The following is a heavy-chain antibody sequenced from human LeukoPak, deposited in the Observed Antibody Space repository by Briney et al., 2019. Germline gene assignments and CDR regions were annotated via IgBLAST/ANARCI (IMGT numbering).Heavy chain of an antibody. V-gene: IGHV1-18*01. J-gene: IGHJ4*02. CDR2: ISAYNGNT. Sequence: RASVTVSCTASGYTFTSYGISWVRQAPGQGLEWMGWISAYNGNTNYAQKLQGRFTMTTDTSTSTAYMELRSLRSDDTAVYYCARVPYYYDSSGYLDYWGQGTLVTVSS. CDR3: ARVPYYYDSSGYLDY. D-gene: IGHD3-22*01. CDR1: GYTFTSYG.